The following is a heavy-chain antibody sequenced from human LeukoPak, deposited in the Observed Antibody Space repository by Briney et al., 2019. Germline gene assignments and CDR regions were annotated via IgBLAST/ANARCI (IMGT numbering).Heavy chain of an antibody. J-gene: IGHJ5*02. D-gene: IGHD2-2*01. CDR1: GFTVSSNY. CDR2: IYSGGST. CDR3: AKDPYCSSTSCSNWFDP. V-gene: IGHV3-53*01. Sequence: GGSLRLSCAASGFTVSSNYMSWVRQAPGKGLEWVSVIYSGGSTYYADSVKGRFTISRDNSKNTLYLQMNSLRAEDTAVYYCAKDPYCSSTSCSNWFDPWGQGTLVTVSS.